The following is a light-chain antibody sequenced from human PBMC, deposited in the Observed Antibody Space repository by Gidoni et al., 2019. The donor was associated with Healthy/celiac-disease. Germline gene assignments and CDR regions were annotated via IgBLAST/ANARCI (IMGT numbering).Light chain of an antibody. Sequence: PPTLYVSPGERATLSCRASQSVRSYLAWYQQKPGQAPRLLIYDASNRATGIPARFSGSGSGTDFTLTISSLEPEDFAVYYCQQRSNWPPTFGQGTKLEIK. CDR1: QSVRSY. J-gene: IGKJ2*01. CDR2: DAS. V-gene: IGKV3-11*01. CDR3: QQRSNWPPT.